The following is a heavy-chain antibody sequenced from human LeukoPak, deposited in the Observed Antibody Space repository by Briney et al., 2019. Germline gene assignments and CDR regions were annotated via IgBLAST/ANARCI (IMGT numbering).Heavy chain of an antibody. CDR3: ARVHLYGDYAY. Sequence: GGSLRLSCAASGFTFSSYSMNWVRRAPGKGLGWVSSISSSASNMSYAAAVKCRFTISRDNPKNSLYLQMNSLRAEDTAGYYCARVHLYGDYAYWGQGTRATVPS. CDR1: GFTFSSYS. D-gene: IGHD4-17*01. CDR2: ISSSASNM. V-gene: IGHV3-21*01. J-gene: IGHJ4*02.